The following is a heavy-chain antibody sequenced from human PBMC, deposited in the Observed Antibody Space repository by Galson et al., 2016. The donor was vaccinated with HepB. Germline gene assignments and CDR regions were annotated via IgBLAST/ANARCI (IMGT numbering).Heavy chain of an antibody. V-gene: IGHV3-33*02. Sequence: SLRLSCAASGFPFSSYAMSWVRQAPGKGLEWVAVISYAGNNRHYADAAKGRFTISRDISTNKEYLQMNSLRADDTAVYFCARDRGLLHYFYGMDVWGQGTTVTVSS. D-gene: IGHD4-17*01. J-gene: IGHJ6*02. CDR1: GFPFSSYA. CDR2: ISYAGNNR. CDR3: ARDRGLLHYFYGMDV.